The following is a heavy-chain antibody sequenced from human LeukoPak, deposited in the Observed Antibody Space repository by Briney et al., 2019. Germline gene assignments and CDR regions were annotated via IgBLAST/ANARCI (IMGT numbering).Heavy chain of an antibody. V-gene: IGHV3-11*01. CDR1: GFTVSSNY. J-gene: IGHJ1*01. CDR2: ISSSGSTI. D-gene: IGHD5-24*01. CDR3: ARGDGYNLAPFQH. Sequence: GGSLRLSCAASGFTVSSNYMSWVRQAPGKGLEWVSYISSSGSTIYYADSVKGRFTISRDNAKNSLYLQMNSLRAEDTAVYYCARGDGYNLAPFQHWGQGTLVTVSS.